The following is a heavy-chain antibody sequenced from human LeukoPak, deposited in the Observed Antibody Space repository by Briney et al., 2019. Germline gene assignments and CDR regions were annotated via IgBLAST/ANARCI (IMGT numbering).Heavy chain of an antibody. D-gene: IGHD3-10*01. Sequence: SETLSLTCTVSGGSISSYYWSWIRQPPGKGLEWIGYIYYSGSTYYNPSLKSRVTISVDTSKNQFSLKLSSVTAADTAVYYCASTMVRVYAFDIWGQGTMVTVSS. J-gene: IGHJ3*02. CDR3: ASTMVRVYAFDI. CDR1: GGSISSYY. V-gene: IGHV4-59*08. CDR2: IYYSGST.